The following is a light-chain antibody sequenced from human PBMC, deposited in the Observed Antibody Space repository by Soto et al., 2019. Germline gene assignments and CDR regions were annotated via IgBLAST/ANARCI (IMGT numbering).Light chain of an antibody. Sequence: AIRMTQSPSSLSASTGDRVTITCRASQGISSYLAWYQQKPGQAPKLLIYAASTLQSGVPSRFRGSGSGTAFTLTSSCLQSEDFANYYCLQYYSYPRTFGQGTKVEIK. CDR1: QGISSY. V-gene: IGKV1-8*01. J-gene: IGKJ1*01. CDR3: LQYYSYPRT. CDR2: AAS.